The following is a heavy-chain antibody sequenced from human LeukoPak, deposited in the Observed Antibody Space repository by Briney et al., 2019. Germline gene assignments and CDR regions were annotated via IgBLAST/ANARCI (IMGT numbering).Heavy chain of an antibody. CDR3: ASSIVAASDN. Sequence: GGSLSLSCAASGFTFSSYWMHWDRQAPGKGLVWVSRINSDGSSTNQADSVKGRFTISRDNHKHTLYLQRNSLRVEDTAVYYCASSIVAASDNWGQGTLVSVSS. V-gene: IGHV3-74*01. CDR2: INSDGSST. D-gene: IGHD6-6*01. J-gene: IGHJ4*02. CDR1: GFTFSSYW.